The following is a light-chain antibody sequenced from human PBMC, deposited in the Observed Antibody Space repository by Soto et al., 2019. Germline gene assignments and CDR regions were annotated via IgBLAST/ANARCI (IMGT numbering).Light chain of an antibody. J-gene: IGKJ1*01. CDR3: QQYEVSWT. CDR1: QSVGTN. Sequence: EIVMTQSPATLSVSPGESATLSCRASQSVGTNLAWYQRKPGQAPRVLLYGASTSATGIPARFRGRGSGTEFTLTITSLHSEDLAVYYCQQYEVSWTFGQGTKVEIK. CDR2: GAS. V-gene: IGKV3-15*01.